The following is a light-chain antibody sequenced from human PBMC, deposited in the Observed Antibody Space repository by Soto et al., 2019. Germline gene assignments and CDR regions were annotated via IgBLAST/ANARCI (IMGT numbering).Light chain of an antibody. CDR1: QTLSSW. V-gene: IGKV1-5*03. J-gene: IGKJ1*01. CDR2: KAS. Sequence: DIQMTQSPSTLSGTVGDRVTITCRASQTLSSWLAWYQQKPGKAPKLLIYKASTLKSGVPSRFSGSGSGTEFTLTISSLQPDDVATYYCKHCNSYSEAFGQGTKVELK. CDR3: KHCNSYSEA.